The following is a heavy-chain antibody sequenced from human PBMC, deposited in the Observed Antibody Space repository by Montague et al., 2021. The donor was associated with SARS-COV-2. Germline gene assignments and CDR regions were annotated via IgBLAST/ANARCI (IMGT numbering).Heavy chain of an antibody. CDR2: ISDSGYTI. D-gene: IGHD1-26*01. J-gene: IGHJ4*02. CDR3: AKDAKAIAY. CDR1: GFTFSDYY. V-gene: IGHV3-11*01. Sequence: SLRLSCAASGFTFSDYYMPWIRQAPGKGLEWVSYISDSGYTIYYADSVKGRFTISRDNAKNSLYLQMNSLRAEDTAMYYCAKDAKAIAYWGQGTLVTVSS.